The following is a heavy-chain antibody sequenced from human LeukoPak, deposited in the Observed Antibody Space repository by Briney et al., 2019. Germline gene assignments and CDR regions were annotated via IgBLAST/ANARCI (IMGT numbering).Heavy chain of an antibody. V-gene: IGHV4-39*01. CDR1: GGSISSSSFY. Sequence: SETLSLTCTVSGGSISSSSFYWGWIRQPPGKGLEWIGSIYYSGGTYYNASLKSRVTISGDTSKNQFSLILTSVTAADTAVYYCATPGLARAYWGQGTLVTVSS. CDR3: ATPGLARAY. CDR2: IYYSGGT. J-gene: IGHJ4*02.